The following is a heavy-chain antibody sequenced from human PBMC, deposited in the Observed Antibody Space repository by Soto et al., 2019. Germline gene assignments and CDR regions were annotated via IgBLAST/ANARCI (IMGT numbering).Heavy chain of an antibody. J-gene: IGHJ6*02. D-gene: IGHD2-2*01. CDR3: ASANIVVVPADLYYYYGMDV. V-gene: IGHV1-3*01. CDR2: INAGNGNT. CDR1: GYTFTSYA. Sequence: ASVKVSCKASGYTFTSYAMHWVRQAPGQRLEWMGWINAGNGNTKYSQKFQGRVTITRDTSASTAYMELSSLRSEDTAVYYCASANIVVVPADLYYYYGMDVWGQGTTVTVSS.